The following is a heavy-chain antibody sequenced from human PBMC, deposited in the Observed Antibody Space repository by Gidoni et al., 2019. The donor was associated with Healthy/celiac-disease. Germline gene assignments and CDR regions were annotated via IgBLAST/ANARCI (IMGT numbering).Heavy chain of an antibody. Sequence: WVSAISGSGGSTYYADSVKGRFTISRDNSKNTLYLQMNSLRAEDTAVYYCAKRMVLEWFEDYWGQGTLVTVSS. CDR3: AKRMVLEWFEDY. J-gene: IGHJ4*02. V-gene: IGHV3-23*01. D-gene: IGHD3-3*01. CDR2: ISGSGGST.